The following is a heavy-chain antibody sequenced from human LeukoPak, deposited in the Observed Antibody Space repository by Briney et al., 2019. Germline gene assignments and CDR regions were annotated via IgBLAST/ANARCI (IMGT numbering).Heavy chain of an antibody. V-gene: IGHV3-48*02. Sequence: PGGSLRLSCAASGFTFSSYSMNWVRQAPGKGLEWVSYISSSSSTIYYADSVKGRFTISRDNAKNSLYLQMNSLRDEDTAVYYCARERERGFVNSPLAYWGQGTLVTVSS. CDR3: ARERERGFVNSPLAY. J-gene: IGHJ4*02. CDR2: ISSSSSTI. CDR1: GFTFSSYS. D-gene: IGHD4-11*01.